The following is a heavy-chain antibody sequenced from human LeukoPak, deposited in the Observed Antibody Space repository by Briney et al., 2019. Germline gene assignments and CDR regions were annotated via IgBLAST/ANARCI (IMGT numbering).Heavy chain of an antibody. J-gene: IGHJ4*02. V-gene: IGHV3-21*01. CDR2: ISSTSSYI. Sequence: AGGSLRLSCAATGFTFGSYWMHWVRQAPGKGLVWVSSISSTSSYIYYADSVQGRFTISRDNAKNSLYLQMNSLRAEDTAVYYCARGGYTGYDFAFDYWGQGTLVTVSS. CDR3: ARGGYTGYDFAFDY. D-gene: IGHD5-12*01. CDR1: GFTFGSYW.